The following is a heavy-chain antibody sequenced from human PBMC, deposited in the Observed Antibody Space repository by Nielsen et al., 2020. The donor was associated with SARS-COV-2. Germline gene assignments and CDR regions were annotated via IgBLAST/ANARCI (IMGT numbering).Heavy chain of an antibody. Sequence: GGSLRLSCAASGFTFSSYGMHWVRQAPGKGLEWVAVISYDGSNKYYADCVKGRFTISRDNSKNTLYLQMNSLRAEDTAVYYCAKDESLWFGELLLSDYWGQGTLVTVSS. J-gene: IGHJ4*02. D-gene: IGHD3-10*01. CDR2: ISYDGSNK. CDR1: GFTFSSYG. CDR3: AKDESLWFGELLLSDY. V-gene: IGHV3-30*18.